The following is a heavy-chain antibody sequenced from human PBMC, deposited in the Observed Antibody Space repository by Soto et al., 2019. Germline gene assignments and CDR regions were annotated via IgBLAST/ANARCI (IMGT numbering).Heavy chain of an antibody. CDR3: ARDWARAAAGTPGWFDP. CDR1: GFTFSSYA. Sequence: QVQLVESGGGVVQPGRSLRRSCAASGFTFSSYAMHWVRQAPGKGLEWVAVISYDGSNKYYAESVKGRFTISRYNSKNTLYLQMNSLRAEDTAVYYCARDWARAAAGTPGWFDPWGQGTLVTVSS. CDR2: ISYDGSNK. D-gene: IGHD6-13*01. V-gene: IGHV3-30-3*01. J-gene: IGHJ5*02.